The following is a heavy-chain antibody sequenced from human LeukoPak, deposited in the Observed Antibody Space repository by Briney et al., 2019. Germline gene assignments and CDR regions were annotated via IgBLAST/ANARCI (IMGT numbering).Heavy chain of an antibody. D-gene: IGHD7-27*01. V-gene: IGHV3-23*01. J-gene: IGHJ2*01. Sequence: PGGSLRLSCAASGFTFSSYAMSWVRQAPGKGLEWVSAISGSGGSTYYADSVKGRFTISRDNSKNTLYLQMNSLRAEDTAVHYCAKDGEQAGDTAYFDLWGRGTLVTVSS. CDR1: GFTFSSYA. CDR2: ISGSGGST. CDR3: AKDGEQAGDTAYFDL.